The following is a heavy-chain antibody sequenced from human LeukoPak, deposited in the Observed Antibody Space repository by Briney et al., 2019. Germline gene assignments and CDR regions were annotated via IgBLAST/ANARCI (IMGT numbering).Heavy chain of an antibody. Sequence: SETLSLTCAVYGGSFSGYYWSWVRQPPGKGLEWIGEINHSGSTNYNPSLKSRVTISVDTSKTQFSLKLSSVTAADTAVYYCARVVYDYVWGSSSYYFDYWGQGTLVTVSS. J-gene: IGHJ4*02. CDR1: GGSFSGYY. CDR2: INHSGST. V-gene: IGHV4-34*01. CDR3: ARVVYDYVWGSSSYYFDY. D-gene: IGHD3-16*01.